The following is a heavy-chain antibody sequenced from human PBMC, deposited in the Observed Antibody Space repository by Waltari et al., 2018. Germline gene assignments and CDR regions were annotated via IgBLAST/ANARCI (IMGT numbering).Heavy chain of an antibody. D-gene: IGHD3-22*01. V-gene: IGHV3-23*01. CDR1: GFPFHSCA. CDR2: ISGSGGGT. J-gene: IGHJ4*02. CDR3: AADLGSGGYYLVHFDY. Sequence: EVQLLESGGGLVQPGGSLGLSCSPSGFPFHSCALNWVRQAPGKGIQWVSGISGSGGGTFYVDSVKGRFTISRDNSKNTLYLQMNSLTAEDTALYYCAADLGSGGYYLVHFDYWGQGALVTVSS.